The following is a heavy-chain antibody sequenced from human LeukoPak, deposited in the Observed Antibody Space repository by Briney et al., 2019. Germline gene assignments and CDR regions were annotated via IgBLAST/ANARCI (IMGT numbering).Heavy chain of an antibody. V-gene: IGHV4-4*02. J-gene: IGHJ5*02. CDR1: GGSISSSNW. CDR3: ARKSAYYDSSGGES. CDR2: IYHSGST. Sequence: SGTLSLTCAVSGGSISSSNWWSWVRQPPGKGLEWIGEIYHSGSTNYNPSLKSRVTISVDKSKNQFSLKLSSVTAADTAVYYCARKSAYYDSSGGESWGQGTLVTVSS. D-gene: IGHD3-22*01.